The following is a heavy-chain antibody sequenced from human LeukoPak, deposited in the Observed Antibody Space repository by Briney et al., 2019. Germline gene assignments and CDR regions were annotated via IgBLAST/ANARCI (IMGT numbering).Heavy chain of an antibody. J-gene: IGHJ4*02. D-gene: IGHD3-3*01. CDR3: ARETLDYDFWSGYFKPYYFDY. CDR1: GYTFTGYY. V-gene: IGHV1-2*02. CDR2: INPNSGGT. Sequence: SXXVSCKASGYTFTGYYMHWVRQAPGQGLEWMGWINPNSGGTNYAQKFQGRVTMTRDTSISTAYMELSRLRSDDTAVYYCARETLDYDFWSGYFKPYYFDYWGQGTLVTVSS.